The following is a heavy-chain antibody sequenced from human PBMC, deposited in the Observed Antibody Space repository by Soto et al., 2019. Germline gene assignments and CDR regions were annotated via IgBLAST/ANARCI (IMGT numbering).Heavy chain of an antibody. Sequence: QITLKESGPTLVKPTQTLTLTCTFSGFSLSAGAVGVGWIRQPPGKALEWLALIYWDDDKRYSPSLKSRLTLTMDTSKYQVVLTMTNMDPVDTATYYCAHTPYFGAQLDYWGQGTLVTVSS. D-gene: IGHD4-17*01. CDR3: AHTPYFGAQLDY. CDR2: IYWDDDK. CDR1: GFSLSAGAVG. V-gene: IGHV2-5*02. J-gene: IGHJ4*02.